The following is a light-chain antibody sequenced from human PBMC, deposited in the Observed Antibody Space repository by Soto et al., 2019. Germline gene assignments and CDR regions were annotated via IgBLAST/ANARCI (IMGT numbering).Light chain of an antibody. Sequence: SYELTQPPSVSVAPGQTARITCGGNNIGSKSVHWYQQKPGQAPVLVVYDESDRPSGIPERFSGSNSGNTATLTISRVEAGDEADYYCQVWDRSSDHVVFGGGTKLTVL. CDR1: NIGSKS. V-gene: IGLV3-21*02. J-gene: IGLJ2*01. CDR2: DES. CDR3: QVWDRSSDHVV.